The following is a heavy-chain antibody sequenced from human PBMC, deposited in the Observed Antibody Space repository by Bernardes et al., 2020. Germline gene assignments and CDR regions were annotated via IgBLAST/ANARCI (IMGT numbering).Heavy chain of an antibody. J-gene: IGHJ4*02. CDR3: ARLGVGG. CDR2: INSDGRSK. Sequence: GGSLRLSCAASGFMFSDYWMHWLLQAPGKGLVFVSRINSDGRSKSYADSVQGRFTISRDNAKNMLNLQMNSLRVDDTAVYYCARLGVGGWGQGTLVTVSS. D-gene: IGHD1-26*01. CDR1: GFMFSDYW. V-gene: IGHV3-74*01.